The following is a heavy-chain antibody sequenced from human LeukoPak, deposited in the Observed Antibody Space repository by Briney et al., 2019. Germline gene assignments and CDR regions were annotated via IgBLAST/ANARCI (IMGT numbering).Heavy chain of an antibody. J-gene: IGHJ4*02. CDR2: IKEDGSEK. D-gene: IGHD6-13*01. Sequence: PGGSLRLSCAASGFSFSNYWMSWVRQAPGKGLEWVANIKEDGSEKYYVDSVKGRFTISRDNGRNSLYLQMNSLRAEDTAVYYCASGRQLGYWGQGTLVTVSS. CDR3: ASGRQLGY. CDR1: GFSFSNYW. V-gene: IGHV3-7*01.